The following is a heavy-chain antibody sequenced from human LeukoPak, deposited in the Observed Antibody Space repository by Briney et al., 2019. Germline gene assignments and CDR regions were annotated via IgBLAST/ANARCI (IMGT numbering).Heavy chain of an antibody. CDR1: GCSISSYY. Sequence: SETLSLTCTVSGCSISSYYWSWIRQPPGKGLEWIGYIYYSGSTNYNPSLKSRVTISVDTSKNQFSLKLSSVTAADTAVYYCARGPVPGYSYGFDYWGQGTLVTVSS. D-gene: IGHD5-18*01. CDR3: ARGPVPGYSYGFDY. CDR2: IYYSGST. J-gene: IGHJ4*02. V-gene: IGHV4-59*01.